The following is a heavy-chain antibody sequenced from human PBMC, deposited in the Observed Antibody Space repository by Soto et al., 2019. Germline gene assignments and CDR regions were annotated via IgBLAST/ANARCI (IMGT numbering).Heavy chain of an antibody. D-gene: IGHD3-22*01. CDR3: ARDGYYYDSSGSQIRDY. V-gene: IGHV1-69*08. Sequence: QVQLVQSGAEVKKPGSSVKVSCKASGGTFSSYTISWVRQAPGQGLEWMGRIIPILGIANYAQKFQGRVTITADKSTSTAYMELSSLRSEDTAVYYCARDGYYYDSSGSQIRDYWGQGTLVTVSS. J-gene: IGHJ4*02. CDR2: IIPILGIA. CDR1: GGTFSSYT.